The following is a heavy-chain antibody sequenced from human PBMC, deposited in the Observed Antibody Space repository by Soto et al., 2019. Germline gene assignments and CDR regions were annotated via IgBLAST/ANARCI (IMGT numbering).Heavy chain of an antibody. Sequence: QITLKESGPTLVKPTQTLTLTCTLSGFSLSTSGVGVGWIRQPPGKALEWLALIYWDDDKRYSPSLKSRLTITKDTSKNQVVLTMTNMDPVDTATYYCAHSTYYYDSSGYGLPVFDYWGQGTLVTVSS. D-gene: IGHD3-22*01. V-gene: IGHV2-5*02. J-gene: IGHJ4*02. CDR2: IYWDDDK. CDR1: GFSLSTSGVG. CDR3: AHSTYYYDSSGYGLPVFDY.